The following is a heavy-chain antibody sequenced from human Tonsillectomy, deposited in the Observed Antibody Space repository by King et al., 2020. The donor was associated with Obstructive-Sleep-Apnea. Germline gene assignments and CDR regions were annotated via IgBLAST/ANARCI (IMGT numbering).Heavy chain of an antibody. D-gene: IGHD3-3*01. Sequence: VQLVESGGALVQPGGSLRLSCAASGFTFSSYAMTWVRQAPGKGLEWVSGISVSGGSTYYEDSLKVRFTISRDNSKNTLYLQTQSLGAEDTADYHCAKGGIGAFWSGYFDAWGQGTLVTVSS. CDR2: ISVSGGST. CDR3: AKGGIGAFWSGYFDA. J-gene: IGHJ4*02. V-gene: IGHV3-23*04. CDR1: GFTFSSYA.